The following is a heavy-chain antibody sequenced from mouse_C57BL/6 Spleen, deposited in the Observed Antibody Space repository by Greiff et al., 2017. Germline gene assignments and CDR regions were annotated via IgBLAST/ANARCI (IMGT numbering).Heavy chain of an antibody. J-gene: IGHJ1*03. CDR1: GYTFTDYN. D-gene: IGHD2-4*01. CDR3: AREGPIYYEYGPATQYFDV. Sequence: EVQLQQSGPELVKPGASVKMSCKASGYTFTDYNMHWVKQSHGKSLEWIGYINPNNGGTRYNQKFKGKATLTVNKSSSTAYMELRSLTSEDSTVYYCAREGPIYYEYGPATQYFDVWGTGTTVTVSS. CDR2: INPNNGGT. V-gene: IGHV1-22*01.